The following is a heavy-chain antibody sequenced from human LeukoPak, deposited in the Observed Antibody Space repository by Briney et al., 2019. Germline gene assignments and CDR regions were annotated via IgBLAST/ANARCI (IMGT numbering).Heavy chain of an antibody. CDR2: ISWDGGST. CDR3: ARGSSSWLVY. Sequence: GGSLRLSCAASGFTFDDYTMHWVRQAPGKGLEWVSLISWDGGSTYYADSVKGRFTISRDNAKNTLYLEMNSLRAEDTAVYYCARGSSSWLVYWGQGTLVTVSS. J-gene: IGHJ4*02. D-gene: IGHD6-13*01. CDR1: GFTFDDYT. V-gene: IGHV3-43*01.